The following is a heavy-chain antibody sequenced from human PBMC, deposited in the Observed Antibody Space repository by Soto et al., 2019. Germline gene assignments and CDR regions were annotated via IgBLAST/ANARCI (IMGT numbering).Heavy chain of an antibody. CDR3: ARSYYYDSSGYYYWDFQH. CDR2: ISSSNGNT. Sequence: QVQLVQSGAEVKKPGASVKVSCKASGYIFTSYGITWVRQAPGQGLEWMGWISSSNGNTIYAQMLQGRVSMTTDPSTNTAYMELRSLRSDDTAVYYCARSYYYDSSGYYYWDFQHWGQGTLGTVS. V-gene: IGHV1-18*01. D-gene: IGHD3-22*01. CDR1: GYIFTSYG. J-gene: IGHJ1*01.